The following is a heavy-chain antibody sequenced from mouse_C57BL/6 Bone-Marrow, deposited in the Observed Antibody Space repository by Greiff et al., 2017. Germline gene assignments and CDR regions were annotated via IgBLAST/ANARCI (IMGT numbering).Heavy chain of an antibody. J-gene: IGHJ2*01. CDR2: IDPEDGET. Sequence: VQLQQSGAELVKPGASVKLSCTASGFNFKDYYIHWVKQRPEQGLEWIGRIDPEDGETKYAPKFQDKATITADTSSNTAYLQLSSLTSEDTAVSYCTRSLIYYGTNYWGQGTTLTVSS. D-gene: IGHD1-1*01. CDR3: TRSLIYYGTNY. CDR1: GFNFKDYY. V-gene: IGHV14-2*01.